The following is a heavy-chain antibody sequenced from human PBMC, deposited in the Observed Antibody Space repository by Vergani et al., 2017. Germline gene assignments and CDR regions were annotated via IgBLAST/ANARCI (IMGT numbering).Heavy chain of an antibody. D-gene: IGHD5-18*01. CDR2: IYYSGST. Sequence: QVQLQESGPGLVKPSQTLSLTCTVSGGSISSGDYYWSWIRQPPGKGLEWIGYIYYSGSTYYNPSLKSRVTISVDTSKNQFSRKLSPVTAADTAVYYCAKSRRGYSYGYGHWGQGTLVTVSS. CDR1: GGSISSGDYY. CDR3: AKSRRGYSYGYGH. V-gene: IGHV4-30-4*01. J-gene: IGHJ4*02.